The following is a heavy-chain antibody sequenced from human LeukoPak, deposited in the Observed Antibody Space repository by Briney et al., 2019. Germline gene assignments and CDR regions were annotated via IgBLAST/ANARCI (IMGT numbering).Heavy chain of an antibody. Sequence: GASVKVSCKASGYTFTSYGISWVRQAPGQGLEWMGWISAYNGNTNYAQKLQGRVTMTTDTSTSTAYMELRSLRSDDTAVYYCARDRKWFGEEWVDYWGQGTLVTVSS. J-gene: IGHJ4*02. CDR1: GYTFTSYG. V-gene: IGHV1-18*01. D-gene: IGHD3-10*01. CDR3: ARDRKWFGEEWVDY. CDR2: ISAYNGNT.